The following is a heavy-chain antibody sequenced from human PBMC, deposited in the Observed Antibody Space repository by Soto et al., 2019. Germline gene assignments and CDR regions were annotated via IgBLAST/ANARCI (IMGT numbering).Heavy chain of an antibody. J-gene: IGHJ6*02. CDR3: ARGGAGGYGMDV. CDR2: TYTSGST. CDR1: GGSLSSYY. V-gene: IGHV4-4*07. Sequence: QVQLQESGPGLVKPSETLSLTCTVSGGSLSSYYWSWIRQPAGKGLGWIGRTYTSGSTNYNPSLRSRVPMSVDTSKNQFSLKLSSVTAADTAVYYCARGGAGGYGMDVWGQGTTVTVSS. D-gene: IGHD1-26*01.